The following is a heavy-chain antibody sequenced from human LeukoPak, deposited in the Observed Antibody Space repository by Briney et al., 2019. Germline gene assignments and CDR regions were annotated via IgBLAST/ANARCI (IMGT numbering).Heavy chain of an antibody. CDR1: GGSFSGYY. D-gene: IGHD2-15*01. CDR3: ASICSGGSCYSAGSGY. J-gene: IGHJ4*02. Sequence: PSETLSLTCAVYGGSFSGYYWSWIRQPPGKGLEWIGEINHSGSTNYNPSLRSRVTISVDTSKNKFSLRQSSVTAADTGVCYCASICSGGSCYSAGSGYWGQGTLVTVSS. V-gene: IGHV4-34*01. CDR2: INHSGST.